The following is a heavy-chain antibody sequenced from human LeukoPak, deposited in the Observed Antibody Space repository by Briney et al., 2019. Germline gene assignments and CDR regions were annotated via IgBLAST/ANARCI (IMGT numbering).Heavy chain of an antibody. CDR3: ARLCAVLTSVNWFDP. CDR1: GGSISSGSYY. Sequence: SQTLSLTCTVSGGSISSGSYYWSWIRQPAGKGLEWIGRIYSSGSTNYNPSLKSRVTISLDTSKNQFSLKLTAVTAADTAVYYCARLCAVLTSVNWFDPWGQGTLVTVSS. J-gene: IGHJ5*02. D-gene: IGHD4-23*01. V-gene: IGHV4-61*02. CDR2: IYSSGST.